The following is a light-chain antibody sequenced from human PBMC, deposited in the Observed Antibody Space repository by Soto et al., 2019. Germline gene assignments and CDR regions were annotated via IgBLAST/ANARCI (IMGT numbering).Light chain of an antibody. CDR2: GAS. V-gene: IGKV3-20*01. J-gene: IGKJ2*01. Sequence: EIVLTQSPGTLSLSAWERATLSCRASQSISSSSLSWYQQKPGQAPRLLIYGASTRATGIPERFSGSGSGTDFSLTINRLEPEDFAMYYCLQFDVSPLYTFGQGTKVDI. CDR1: QSISSSS. CDR3: LQFDVSPLYT.